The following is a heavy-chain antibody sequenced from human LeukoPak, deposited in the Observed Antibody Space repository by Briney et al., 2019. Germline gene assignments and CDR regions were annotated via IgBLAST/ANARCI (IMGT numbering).Heavy chain of an antibody. Sequence: SETLSLTCTVSGGSISSYYWSWIRQPAGKGLEWIGRIYTSGSTNYNPSLKSRVTMSVDTSKNQFSLKLSSVTAADTAVYYCARERTVRYFDWLLYPSWFDPWGQGTLVTVSS. CDR2: IYTSGST. CDR1: GGSISSYY. J-gene: IGHJ5*02. V-gene: IGHV4-4*07. CDR3: ARERTVRYFDWLLYPSWFDP. D-gene: IGHD3-9*01.